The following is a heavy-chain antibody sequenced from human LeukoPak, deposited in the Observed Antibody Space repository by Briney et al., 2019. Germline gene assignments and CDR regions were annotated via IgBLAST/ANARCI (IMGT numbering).Heavy chain of an antibody. D-gene: IGHD5-18*01. CDR2: IYYSGST. CDR3: ARADTARIFDY. Sequence: KPSETLSLTCTVSGCSISSYYWSWIRQPPGKGLEWIGYIYYSGSTNYNPSLKSRVTISVATSKNQFSLKLSSVTAADTAVYYCARADTARIFDYWGQGTLVTVSS. V-gene: IGHV4-59*01. CDR1: GCSISSYY. J-gene: IGHJ4*02.